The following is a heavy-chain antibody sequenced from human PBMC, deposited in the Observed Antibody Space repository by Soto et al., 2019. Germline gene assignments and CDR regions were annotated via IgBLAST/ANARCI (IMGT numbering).Heavy chain of an antibody. D-gene: IGHD5-18*01. CDR1: GFTFSSYW. CDR2: INSDGSST. V-gene: IGHV3-74*01. J-gene: IGHJ6*02. CDR3: AKDLMGGSYGDNYYYYGMDV. Sequence: GGSLRLSCAASGFTFSSYWMHWVRQAPGKGLVWVARINSDGSSTSYADSVKGRFTISRDNSKNTLYLQMNSLRAEDTAVYYCAKDLMGGSYGDNYYYYGMDVWGQGTTVTVSS.